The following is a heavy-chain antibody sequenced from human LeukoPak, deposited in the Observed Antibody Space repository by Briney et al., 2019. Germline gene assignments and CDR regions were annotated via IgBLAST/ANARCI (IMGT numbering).Heavy chain of an antibody. J-gene: IGHJ3*02. D-gene: IGHD2-15*01. CDR1: GYTFTGYY. CDR2: INPNSGGT. Sequence: GASVKVSCKAPGYTFTGYYMHWVRQAPGQGLEWMGWINPNSGGTNYAQKFQGWVTMTRDTSISTAYMELSRLRSDDTAVYYCARGMVADRSLDIWGQGTMVTVSS. V-gene: IGHV1-2*04. CDR3: ARGMVADRSLDI.